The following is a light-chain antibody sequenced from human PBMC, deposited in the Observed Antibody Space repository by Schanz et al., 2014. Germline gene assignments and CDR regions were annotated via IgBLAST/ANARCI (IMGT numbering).Light chain of an antibody. J-gene: IGLJ2*01. Sequence: QSVLTQPPSVSGAPGQRVTISCTGSRSNIGAGYNVHWYQQLPGTAPKLLIYANNNRPLGVPDRFSGSKSGTSASLAISGLQAEAEADYYFCSYAGSSTFVFGGGTMLTVL. CDR2: ANN. V-gene: IGLV1-40*01. CDR3: CSYAGSSTFV. CDR1: RSNIGAGYN.